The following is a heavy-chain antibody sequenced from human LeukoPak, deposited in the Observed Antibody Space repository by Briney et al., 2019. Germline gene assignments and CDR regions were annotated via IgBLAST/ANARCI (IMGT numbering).Heavy chain of an antibody. Sequence: ASVTVSCKSSGYTFTSYDINWVRQATGQGLEWMGWMNPNSGNTGYAQKFQGRVTMTRNTSISTAYMELSSLRSEDTAVYYCARDIVVVPAEGGWFDPWGQGTLVTVSS. V-gene: IGHV1-8*01. CDR1: GYTFTSYD. CDR3: ARDIVVVPAEGGWFDP. CDR2: MNPNSGNT. J-gene: IGHJ5*02. D-gene: IGHD2-2*01.